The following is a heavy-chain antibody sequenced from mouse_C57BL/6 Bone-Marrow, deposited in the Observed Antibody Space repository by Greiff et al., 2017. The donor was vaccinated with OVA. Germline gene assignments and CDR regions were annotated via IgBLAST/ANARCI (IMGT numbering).Heavy chain of an antibody. V-gene: IGHV1-50*01. CDR2: IDPSDSYT. CDR3: ASEAYYYGSSYDWYFDV. J-gene: IGHJ1*03. Sequence: VQLQQPGAELVKPGASVKLSCKASGYTFTSYWMQWVKQRPGQGLEWIGEIDPSDSYTNYNQKFKGKATLTVDTSSSTAYMQLSSLTSEDSAVYYCASEAYYYGSSYDWYFDVWGTGTTVTVSS. CDR1: GYTFTSYW. D-gene: IGHD1-1*01.